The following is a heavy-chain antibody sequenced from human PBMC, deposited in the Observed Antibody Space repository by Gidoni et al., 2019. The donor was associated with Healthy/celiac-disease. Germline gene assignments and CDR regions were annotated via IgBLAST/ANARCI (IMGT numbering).Heavy chain of an antibody. Sequence: QVQLQASGPGLVKPSETMSLTCTVPGGSICRYYWSWIRQHPGKRLEWIGYIYYSGSTNYNPSLKSRVTISVDTSKNQFSLRLTSVTAADTAVYYCARGSYDILTGYGMDVWGQGTTVTVSS. J-gene: IGHJ6*02. D-gene: IGHD3-9*01. V-gene: IGHV4-59*01. CDR3: ARGSYDILTGYGMDV. CDR1: GGSICRYY. CDR2: IYYSGST.